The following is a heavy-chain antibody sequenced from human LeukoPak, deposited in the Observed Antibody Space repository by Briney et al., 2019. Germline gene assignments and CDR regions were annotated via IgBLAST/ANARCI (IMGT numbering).Heavy chain of an antibody. CDR3: ARVPVLLQRAYWFDP. V-gene: IGHV3-7*01. CDR2: IKQDGSEK. CDR1: GFTFSSYE. D-gene: IGHD3-10*01. Sequence: PGGSLRLSCAASGFTFSSYEMNWVRQAPGKGLEWVANIKQDGSEKYYVDSVKGRFTISRDNAKNSLYLQMNSLRAEDTAVYYCARVPVLLQRAYWFDPWGQETLVTVSS. J-gene: IGHJ5*02.